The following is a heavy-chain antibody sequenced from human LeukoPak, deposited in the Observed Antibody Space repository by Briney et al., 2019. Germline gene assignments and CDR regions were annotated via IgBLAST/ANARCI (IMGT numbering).Heavy chain of an antibody. CDR3: AREKSVIGSPYYVDV. Sequence: SETLSLTCTVSGGSISNYFWSWIRQPAGKGLEWLGRIYTNENTNYNPSLKSRVTMLVDMSKNQFSLTLSSVTAGDTAVYYCAREKSVIGSPYYVDVWGSGTTVTVSS. CDR1: GGSISNYF. V-gene: IGHV4-4*07. CDR2: IYTNENT. D-gene: IGHD3-10*01. J-gene: IGHJ6*03.